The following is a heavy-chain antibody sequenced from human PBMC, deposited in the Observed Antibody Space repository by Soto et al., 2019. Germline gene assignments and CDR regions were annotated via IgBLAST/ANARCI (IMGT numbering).Heavy chain of an antibody. CDR1: GFTFISYG. Sequence: EVQLVESGGGLVQPGGSRRLSCAASGFTFISYGMHWFRQPPGKGLVWVSRINSDGSNTRYADSVKGRFTISRDNAKNTLYLQMNSLRAEDTAVYYCARERQYPCDYWGQGILVTVSS. CDR3: ARERQYPCDY. CDR2: INSDGSNT. J-gene: IGHJ4*02. D-gene: IGHD4-4*01. V-gene: IGHV3-74*01.